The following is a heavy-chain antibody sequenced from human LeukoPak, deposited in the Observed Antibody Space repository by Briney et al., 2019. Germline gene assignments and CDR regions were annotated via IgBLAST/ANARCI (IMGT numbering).Heavy chain of an antibody. Sequence: GESLKISCKGSGYSFTSYWIGWVRLMPGKGLEWMGIIYPGDSDTRYSPSFQGQVTISADKSISTAYLQWSSLKASDTAMYYCARLRFLEWLLEPFDNWGQGTLVTVSS. CDR2: IYPGDSDT. J-gene: IGHJ4*02. CDR1: GYSFTSYW. V-gene: IGHV5-51*01. CDR3: ARLRFLEWLLEPFDN. D-gene: IGHD3-3*01.